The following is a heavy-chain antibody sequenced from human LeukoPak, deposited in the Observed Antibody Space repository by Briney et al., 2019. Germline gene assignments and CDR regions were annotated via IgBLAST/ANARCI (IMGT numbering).Heavy chain of an antibody. CDR3: AKQLGYCSAGSCYFPY. Sequence: GGSLRLSCAATGFTFSSSAMSWVRQAPGKGLGWVSAISNNGGYTYYADSVQGRFTISRGNSKSTLCLQMNSLRAEDTAVYYCAKQLGYCSAGSCYFPYWGQGTLVTVSS. CDR1: GFTFSSSA. J-gene: IGHJ4*02. V-gene: IGHV3-23*01. CDR2: ISNNGGYT. D-gene: IGHD2-15*01.